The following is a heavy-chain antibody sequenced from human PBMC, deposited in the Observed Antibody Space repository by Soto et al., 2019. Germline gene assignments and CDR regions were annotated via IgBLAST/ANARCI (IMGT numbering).Heavy chain of an antibody. Sequence: EVQLLESGGGLVQPGGSLRLSCAASGFTFSSYAMSWVRQAPGKGLEWISAISGSGGSTYYADSVKGRFAISRDNSKNTRYRQMSSLRGEDTAVYYCAKDGGRGYDAFDIWGQGTMVTVSS. J-gene: IGHJ3*02. CDR2: ISGSGGST. V-gene: IGHV3-23*01. D-gene: IGHD3-16*01. CDR3: AKDGGRGYDAFDI. CDR1: GFTFSSYA.